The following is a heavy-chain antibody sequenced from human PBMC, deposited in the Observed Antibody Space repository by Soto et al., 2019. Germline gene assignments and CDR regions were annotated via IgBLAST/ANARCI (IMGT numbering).Heavy chain of an antibody. CDR1: GGSISGGNYY. Sequence: SETLSLTCTVSGGSISGGNYYWSWIRQHPGKGLEWIGYIYYSGSTYYNPSLKSRVTISVDTSKNQFSLKLSSVTAADTAVYYCARTSYDSSGTAADPWGQGTLVTVSS. D-gene: IGHD3-22*01. CDR2: IYYSGST. CDR3: ARTSYDSSGTAADP. J-gene: IGHJ5*02. V-gene: IGHV4-31*03.